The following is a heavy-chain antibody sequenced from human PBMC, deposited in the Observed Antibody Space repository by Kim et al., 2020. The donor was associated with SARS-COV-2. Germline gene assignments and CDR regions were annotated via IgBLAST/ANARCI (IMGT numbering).Heavy chain of an antibody. V-gene: IGHV3-9*01. D-gene: IGHD3-10*01. CDR2: ISWNSGSI. CDR1: GFTFDDDA. J-gene: IGHJ6*02. Sequence: GGSLRLSCAASGFTFDDDAMHWVRQAPGKGLEWVSGISWNSGSIGYADSVKGRFTISRDNAKNSLYLQMNSLRAEDTALYYCAKDVGFYGSGSYWYYYGMDVWGQGTTVTVSS. CDR3: AKDVGFYGSGSYWYYYGMDV.